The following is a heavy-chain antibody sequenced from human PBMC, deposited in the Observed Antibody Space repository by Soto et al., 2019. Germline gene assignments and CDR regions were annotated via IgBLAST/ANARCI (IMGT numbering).Heavy chain of an antibody. D-gene: IGHD1-26*01. CDR1: GYSISSGYY. Sequence: LSLTCGVSGYSISSGYYWAWIRQPPGKGLEWIGSMYHGVTSYYNPSLKSRVSISIDTSKNQFSLKLMSVTAADTAVYYCARDGGSYSGIDFWGQGTLVTVSS. CDR3: ARDGGSYSGIDF. CDR2: MYHGVTS. J-gene: IGHJ4*02. V-gene: IGHV4-38-2*02.